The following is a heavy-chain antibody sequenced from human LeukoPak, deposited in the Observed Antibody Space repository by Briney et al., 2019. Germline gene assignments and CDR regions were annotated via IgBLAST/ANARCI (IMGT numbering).Heavy chain of an antibody. D-gene: IGHD3-22*01. V-gene: IGHV3-21*01. J-gene: IGHJ4*02. CDR3: AKDHRYYDSSGYYADMAFDY. CDR2: ISSSSNYI. Sequence: GGSLRLSCAASGFTFSSYSMNWVRQAPGKGLEWVSSISSSSNYIYYADSVKGRFTISRDNAKNSLYLQMNSLRAEDTAVYYCAKDHRYYDSSGYYADMAFDYWGQGTLVTVSS. CDR1: GFTFSSYS.